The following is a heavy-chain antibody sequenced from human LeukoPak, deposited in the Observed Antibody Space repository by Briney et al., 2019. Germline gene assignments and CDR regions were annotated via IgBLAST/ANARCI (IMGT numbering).Heavy chain of an antibody. V-gene: IGHV1-18*04. CDR2: ISAYNGNT. D-gene: IGHD3-9*01. J-gene: IGHJ4*02. Sequence: ASVKVSCKASDYTFTSYGISWVRQAPGQGLEWMGWISAYNGNTNYAQKLQGRVTMTTDTSTSTAYMELRGLRSDDTAVYYCARWVLTGYYNDYWGQGTLVTVSS. CDR1: DYTFTSYG. CDR3: ARWVLTGYYNDY.